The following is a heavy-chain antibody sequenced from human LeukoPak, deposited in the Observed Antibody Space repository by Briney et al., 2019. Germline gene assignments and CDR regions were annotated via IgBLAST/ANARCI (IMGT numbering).Heavy chain of an antibody. CDR1: GFTLSSYA. V-gene: IGHV3-23*01. Sequence: PGGSLRLSCAASGFTLSSYAMSWVRQAPGKGLEWVSAISGSGGSTYYADSVKGRFTISRDNSKNTLYLQMNSLRAEDTAVYYCAKAAQPNRGYCSSTSCKYYYMDVWGKGTTVTVSS. CDR3: AKAAQPNRGYCSSTSCKYYYMDV. J-gene: IGHJ6*03. CDR2: ISGSGGST. D-gene: IGHD2-2*01.